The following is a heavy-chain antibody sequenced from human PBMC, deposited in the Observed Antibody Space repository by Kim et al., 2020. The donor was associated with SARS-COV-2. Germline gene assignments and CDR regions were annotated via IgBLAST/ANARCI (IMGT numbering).Heavy chain of an antibody. J-gene: IGHJ4*02. D-gene: IGHD4-17*01. Sequence: GGSLRLSCAASGFTFDDYAMHWVRQAPGKGLEWVSGISWNSGSIGYADSVKGRFTISRDNAKNSLYLQMNSLRAEDTALYYCAKDNSWDYGGNWADYWGQGTLVTVSS. CDR3: AKDNSWDYGGNWADY. CDR1: GFTFDDYA. CDR2: ISWNSGSI. V-gene: IGHV3-9*01.